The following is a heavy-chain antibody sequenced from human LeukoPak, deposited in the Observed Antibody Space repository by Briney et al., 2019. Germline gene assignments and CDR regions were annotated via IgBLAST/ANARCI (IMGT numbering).Heavy chain of an antibody. D-gene: IGHD3-22*01. CDR2: IYYSGST. V-gene: IGHV4-39*01. CDR3: ARQAIVVVYYYYGMDV. CDR1: GGSISSSSYY. Sequence: SEILSLTCTVSGGSISSSSYYWGWIRQPPGKGLEWIGSIYYSGSTYYNPSLKSRVTISVDTSKNQFSLKLSSVTAADTAVYYCARQAIVVVYYYYGMDVWGQGTTVTVSS. J-gene: IGHJ6*02.